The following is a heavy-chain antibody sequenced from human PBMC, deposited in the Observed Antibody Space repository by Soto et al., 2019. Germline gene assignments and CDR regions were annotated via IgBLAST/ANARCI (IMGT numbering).Heavy chain of an antibody. CDR3: ARDGTYDSSGYLPRTQNWFDP. Sequence: SETLSLTCAVSGGSISSSNWWSWVRQPPGKGLEWIGEIYHSGSTNYNPSLKSRVTISVDKSKNQFSLKLSSVTAADTAVYYCARDGTYDSSGYLPRTQNWFDPWGQGTLVTVSS. CDR2: IYHSGST. J-gene: IGHJ5*02. CDR1: GGSISSSNW. V-gene: IGHV4-4*02. D-gene: IGHD3-22*01.